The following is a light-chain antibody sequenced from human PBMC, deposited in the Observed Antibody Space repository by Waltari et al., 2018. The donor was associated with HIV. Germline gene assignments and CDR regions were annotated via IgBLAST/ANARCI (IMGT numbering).Light chain of an antibody. V-gene: IGKV4-1*01. CDR1: QSVLYSSNNKNY. J-gene: IGKJ1*01. CDR3: QQNYTTPWT. CDR2: WAS. Sequence: DIVMTQSPDSLAVSLGERATINCKSSQSVLYSSNNKNYLAWYQQKLGQPPKLLIYWASTRKSGVPDRFSGSGSGTDFTLTISSLQAGDVAVYYCQQNYTTPWTFGQGTKVEIK.